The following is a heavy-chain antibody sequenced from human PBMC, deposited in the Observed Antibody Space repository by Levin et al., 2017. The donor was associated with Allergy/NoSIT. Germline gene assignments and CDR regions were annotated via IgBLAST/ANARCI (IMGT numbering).Heavy chain of an antibody. Sequence: LSLTCAASGFTFSNAWMSWVRQAPGKGLEWVGRIKSKTDGGTTDYAAPVKGRFTISRDDSKNTLYLQMNSLKTEDTAVYYCTTVEIGWLQLGGLYYWGQGTLVTVSS. CDR2: IKSKTDGGTT. CDR1: GFTFSNAW. V-gene: IGHV3-15*01. J-gene: IGHJ4*02. CDR3: TTVEIGWLQLGGLYY. D-gene: IGHD5-24*01.